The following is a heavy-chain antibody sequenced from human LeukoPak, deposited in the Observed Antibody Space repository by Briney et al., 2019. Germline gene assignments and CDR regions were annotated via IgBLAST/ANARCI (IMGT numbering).Heavy chain of an antibody. CDR2: IYSGDSDT. Sequence: PGESLKISCKGSGYSFTSYWIGWVRQMPGKGLEWMGIIYSGDSDTRYSPSFQGQVTISADKSISTAYLQWSSLKASDTAMYYCARQRGYCSGGSCYWDYWGQGTLVTVSS. D-gene: IGHD2-15*01. CDR1: GYSFTSYW. V-gene: IGHV5-51*01. CDR3: ARQRGYCSGGSCYWDY. J-gene: IGHJ4*02.